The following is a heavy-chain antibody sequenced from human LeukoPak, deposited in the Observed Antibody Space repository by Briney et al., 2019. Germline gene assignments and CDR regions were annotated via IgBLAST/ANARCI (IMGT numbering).Heavy chain of an antibody. V-gene: IGHV4-59*01. D-gene: IGHD4-17*01. CDR2: ISDSGST. Sequence: SETLSLTCTVSGDSISTYYWTWIRQPPGKGLEWIGYISDSGSTNYNPSLKSRDTISLDTSKNQFSLKLISLTAADTAAYYCARVEYGDYGWFDPWGQGTLVTVSS. CDR3: ARVEYGDYGWFDP. J-gene: IGHJ5*02. CDR1: GDSISTYY.